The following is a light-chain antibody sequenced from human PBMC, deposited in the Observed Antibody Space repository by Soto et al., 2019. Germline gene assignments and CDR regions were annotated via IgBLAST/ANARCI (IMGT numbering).Light chain of an antibody. CDR1: QSVSSN. CDR2: RAS. J-gene: IGKJ1*01. V-gene: IGKV3-15*01. Sequence: EVVLYQSPATLSVSQGERATLSCRASQSVSSNLAWYQQKPGQAPRLLIYRASTRATGVPARFSGSGSGTEFTLNISSLQSEDFAVDYCPQYNNWPKRFGQGA. CDR3: PQYNNWPKR.